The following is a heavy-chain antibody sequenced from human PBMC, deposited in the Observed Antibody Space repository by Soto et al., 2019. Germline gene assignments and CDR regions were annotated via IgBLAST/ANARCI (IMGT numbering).Heavy chain of an antibody. CDR2: ISGIGDRT. Sequence: EVQLLESGGGLVQPGGSLRISCAASGFTFSNYAMSWVRQAPGKGLEWVSAISGIGDRTYYADSVKGRFTISRDKSKSTVYLQMNSLRAEDTAVYYCAKDQSPEGRYYGSGSYYYWGQGTLVTVSS. J-gene: IGHJ4*02. V-gene: IGHV3-23*01. CDR1: GFTFSNYA. CDR3: AKDQSPEGRYYGSGSYYY. D-gene: IGHD3-10*01.